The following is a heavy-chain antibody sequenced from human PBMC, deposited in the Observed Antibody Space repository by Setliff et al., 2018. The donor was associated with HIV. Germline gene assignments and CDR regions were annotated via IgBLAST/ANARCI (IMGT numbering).Heavy chain of an antibody. Sequence: PSETLSLTCTVSGGSISSHYWSWIRQPPGKGLEWIGSIYYSGSTNYNPSLKSRVTISVDTSKNQFSLKLSSVTAADTAVYHCARDQYYNFWSGYSYYYYGMDVWGQGTTVTVSS. CDR3: ARDQYYNFWSGYSYYYYGMDV. D-gene: IGHD3-3*01. V-gene: IGHV4-59*11. CDR2: IYYSGST. J-gene: IGHJ6*02. CDR1: GGSISSHY.